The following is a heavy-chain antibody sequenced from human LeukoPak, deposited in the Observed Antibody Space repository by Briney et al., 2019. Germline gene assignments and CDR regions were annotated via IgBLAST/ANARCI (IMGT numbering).Heavy chain of an antibody. Sequence: GGSLRLSCSAPGFTFSSYAMHWVRQAPGKGLEYVSAISSNGGSTYYADSVKGRFTISRDNSKNTLYLQMSSLRAEDTAVYYCVKGGSGSYYDYWGQGTLVTVSS. CDR1: GFTFSSYA. D-gene: IGHD3-10*01. CDR3: VKGGSGSYYDY. J-gene: IGHJ4*02. CDR2: ISSNGGST. V-gene: IGHV3-64D*06.